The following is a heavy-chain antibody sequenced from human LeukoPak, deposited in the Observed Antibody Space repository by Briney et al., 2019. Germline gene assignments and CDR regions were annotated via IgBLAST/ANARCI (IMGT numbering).Heavy chain of an antibody. V-gene: IGHV6-1*01. Sequence: SQTLSLTCAISGDSVSSNSAAWNRIRQSPSRGLEWLGRTYYRSKWYNDYAVSVKSRITINPDTSKNQFSLQLNSVTLEDTAVYYCARYNIAAAGTGFDYWGQGTLVTVSS. CDR1: GDSVSSNSAA. J-gene: IGHJ4*02. CDR2: TYYRSKWYN. D-gene: IGHD6-13*01. CDR3: ARYNIAAAGTGFDY.